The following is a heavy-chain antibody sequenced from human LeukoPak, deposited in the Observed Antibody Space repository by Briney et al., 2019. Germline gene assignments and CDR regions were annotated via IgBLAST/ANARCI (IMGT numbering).Heavy chain of an antibody. CDR1: GYTFTSYG. V-gene: IGHV1-18*04. Sequence: ASVKVSCKASGYTFTSYGISGVRQAPGQGLEWMGWINAYNGNTNYAQKLQGRVTMTTDTTTSTAYMDLRSLRSDDTAVYSCARVVPAYYFDYWGQGTLVTVSS. J-gene: IGHJ4*02. CDR2: INAYNGNT. CDR3: ARVVPAYYFDY. D-gene: IGHD2-2*01.